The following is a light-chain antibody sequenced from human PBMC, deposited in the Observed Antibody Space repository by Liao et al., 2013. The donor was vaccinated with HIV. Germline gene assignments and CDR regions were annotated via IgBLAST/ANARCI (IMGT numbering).Light chain of an antibody. CDR1: RLGDKY. V-gene: IGLV3-1*01. Sequence: SYELTQPPSVSVSPGQTVSITCSGDRLGDKYVSWYQQRPGQSPVLVIYQDNKRPSGIPERFSGSNSGNTATLTISGTQALDEADYYCQAWDSSTWVFGGGTKLTVL. CDR3: QAWDSSTWV. CDR2: QDN. J-gene: IGLJ2*01.